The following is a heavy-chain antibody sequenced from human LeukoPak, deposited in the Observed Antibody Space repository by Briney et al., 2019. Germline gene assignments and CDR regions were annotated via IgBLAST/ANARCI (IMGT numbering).Heavy chain of an antibody. D-gene: IGHD2-2*01. J-gene: IGHJ4*02. V-gene: IGHV1-69*04. CDR3: ARDRTNHIVVVPAAMPEYVY. CDR1: GGTFSSYA. CDR2: IIPILGIA. Sequence: GASVKVSCKASGGTFSSYAISWVRQAPGHGLEWMGRIIPILGIANYAQKFQGRVTITADKSTSTAYMELSSLRSEDTAVYYCARDRTNHIVVVPAAMPEYVYWGQGTLVTVSS.